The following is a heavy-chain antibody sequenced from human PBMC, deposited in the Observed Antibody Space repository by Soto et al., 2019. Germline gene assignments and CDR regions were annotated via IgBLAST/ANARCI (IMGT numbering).Heavy chain of an antibody. V-gene: IGHV3-21*01. CDR3: AREDSIDF. Sequence: GGSLRLSCAASGFTFSSYSMNWLRQAPGKGLEWVASISDSSSYIYYADSVKGRFTISRDNARNSLYLQMESLRDEDTAVYYCAREDSIDFWGQGTLVTVSS. CDR1: GFTFSSYS. J-gene: IGHJ4*02. CDR2: ISDSSSYI.